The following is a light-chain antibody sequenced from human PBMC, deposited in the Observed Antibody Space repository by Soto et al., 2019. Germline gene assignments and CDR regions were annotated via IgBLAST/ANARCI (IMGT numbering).Light chain of an antibody. Sequence: QSALTQPASVSGSPGQSITISCSGTIRDVGGYNFVSWYQQHPGTAPKLMIYEVRNRPSGISTRFSGSRSGNTASLTISGLQAEDEADYYCISYTRRSIQVFGGGTKLTVL. CDR2: EVR. CDR3: ISYTRRSIQV. J-gene: IGLJ3*02. CDR1: IRDVGGYNF. V-gene: IGLV2-14*01.